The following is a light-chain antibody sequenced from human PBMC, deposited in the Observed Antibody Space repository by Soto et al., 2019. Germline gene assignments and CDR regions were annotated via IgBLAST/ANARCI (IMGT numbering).Light chain of an antibody. CDR2: RNN. Sequence: QSCVTQPPSASGTPGQRVTISCSGSSSNIGSNTVNWYQQLPGTAPKLLIYRNNQRPSGVPDRFSGSKSGTSASLAISGLQSEDEADYYCAAWAGSLKGYVFGTGTKVTVL. J-gene: IGLJ1*01. CDR3: AAWAGSLKGYV. CDR1: SSNIGSNT. V-gene: IGLV1-44*01.